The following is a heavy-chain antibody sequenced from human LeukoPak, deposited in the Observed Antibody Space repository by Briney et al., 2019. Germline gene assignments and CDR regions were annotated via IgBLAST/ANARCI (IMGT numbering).Heavy chain of an antibody. Sequence: GGSLRLSCAASGYTFSNYAVSWVRQAPGKGLEWVSAITGRGDSTYYADSVKGRFSISRDNSRNTFYLQMDRLRVEDTAVYYCAKDRVAIATNWYFDLWGRGTLVSVSS. D-gene: IGHD2-21*01. J-gene: IGHJ2*01. CDR2: ITGRGDST. CDR1: GYTFSNYA. CDR3: AKDRVAIATNWYFDL. V-gene: IGHV3-23*01.